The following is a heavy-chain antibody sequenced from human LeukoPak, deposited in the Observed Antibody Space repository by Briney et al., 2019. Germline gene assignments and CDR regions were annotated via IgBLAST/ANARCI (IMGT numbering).Heavy chain of an antibody. V-gene: IGHV1-69*04. J-gene: IGHJ4*02. Sequence: SVKVSCKASGGTFSSYAISWVRQAPGQGLEWMGRIIPIFGIANYAQKFQGRVTITADKSTSTAYMELSSLRSEDTAVYYCARDYSRYGGYVSFDYWGQGTLVTVPS. CDR3: ARDYSRYGGYVSFDY. D-gene: IGHD4-17*01. CDR2: IIPIFGIA. CDR1: GGTFSSYA.